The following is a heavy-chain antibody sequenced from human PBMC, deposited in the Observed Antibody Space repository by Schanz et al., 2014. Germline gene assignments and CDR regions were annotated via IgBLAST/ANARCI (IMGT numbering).Heavy chain of an antibody. D-gene: IGHD6-19*01. CDR1: GGSINSRYYY. J-gene: IGHJ5*01. CDR2: IYYTGNT. Sequence: QLQLQESGPGLVRPSETLSLTCTVSGGSINSRYYYWAWIRQSPGKGLEWIGTIYYTGNTYYSPPLRSGPTMSIDTSKTQFFLTLPSGTAADTAMYYCARHYGDYGSGWYIKAKWFDPWGQGTRVTVSS. V-gene: IGHV4-39*01. CDR3: ARHYGDYGSGWYIKAKWFDP.